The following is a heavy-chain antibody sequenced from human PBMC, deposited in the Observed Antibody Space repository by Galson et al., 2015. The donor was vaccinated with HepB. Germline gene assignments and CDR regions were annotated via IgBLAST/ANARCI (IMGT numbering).Heavy chain of an antibody. Sequence: SLRLSCAASGFTFSSYAMHWVRQAPGKGLEWVAVISYDGSNKYYADSVKGRFTISRDNSKNTLYLQMNSLRAEDTAVYYCARDLEDCSGGSCYSPDYWGQGTLVTVSS. D-gene: IGHD2-15*01. CDR3: ARDLEDCSGGSCYSPDY. V-gene: IGHV3-30*04. CDR1: GFTFSSYA. J-gene: IGHJ4*02. CDR2: ISYDGSNK.